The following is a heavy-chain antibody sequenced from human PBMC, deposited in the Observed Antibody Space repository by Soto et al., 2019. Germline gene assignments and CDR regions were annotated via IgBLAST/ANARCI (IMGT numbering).Heavy chain of an antibody. CDR1: AFDFSSYG. Sequence: WGSLRLACASSAFDFSSYGIHWVRQAPGKGLEWVAASSYDGRETFYADSAKGRFTVSKEMSKNTAFLQMNALRHEDTAVYFCARDSGWPILNFDNWGQGTPVTVSS. V-gene: IGHV3-30*03. CDR2: SSYDGRET. CDR3: ARDSGWPILNFDN. J-gene: IGHJ4*02. D-gene: IGHD3-10*01.